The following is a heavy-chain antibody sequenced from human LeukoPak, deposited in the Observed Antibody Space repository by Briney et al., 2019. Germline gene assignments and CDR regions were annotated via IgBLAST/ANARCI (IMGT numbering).Heavy chain of an antibody. CDR2: INPSGGST. Sequence: GASVKVSCKASGYTFTSYYMHWVRQAPGQGLEWMGIINPSGGSTSYAQKFQGRVTMTRNTSISTAYMELSSLRSEDTAVYYCARVRYFDWLISDLDAFDIWGQGTMVTVSS. J-gene: IGHJ3*02. D-gene: IGHD3-9*01. CDR3: ARVRYFDWLISDLDAFDI. V-gene: IGHV1-46*01. CDR1: GYTFTSYY.